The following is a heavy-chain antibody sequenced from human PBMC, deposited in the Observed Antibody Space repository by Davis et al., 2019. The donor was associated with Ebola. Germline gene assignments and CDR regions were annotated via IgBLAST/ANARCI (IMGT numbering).Heavy chain of an antibody. CDR2: ISWNSGSI. Sequence: PGGSLRLSCAASGFTFADYAMHWVRQAPGKGLEWVSGISWNSGSIGYADSVKGRFTISRDNAKNSLYLQMNSLRAEDTALYYCAKDSYYYGMDVWGQGTTVTVSS. CDR1: GFTFADYA. V-gene: IGHV3-9*01. J-gene: IGHJ6*02. CDR3: AKDSYYYGMDV.